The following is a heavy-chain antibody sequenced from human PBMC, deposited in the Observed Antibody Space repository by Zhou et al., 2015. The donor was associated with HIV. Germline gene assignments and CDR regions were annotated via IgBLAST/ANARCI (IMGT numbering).Heavy chain of an antibody. Sequence: QVQLVQSGAEVKKPGASMKVSCKASGYTFTGYYMHWVRQAPGQGLEWMGWINPNSGGTNYAQKFQGWVTMTRDTSISTAYMELSRLRSDDTAVYYCARGGYCSSNSCRTSDFYYGMDVWGQGTAVTVSS. D-gene: IGHD2-2*01. CDR1: GYTFTGYY. V-gene: IGHV1-2*04. CDR3: ARGGYCSSNSCRTSDFYYGMDV. J-gene: IGHJ6*02. CDR2: INPNSGGT.